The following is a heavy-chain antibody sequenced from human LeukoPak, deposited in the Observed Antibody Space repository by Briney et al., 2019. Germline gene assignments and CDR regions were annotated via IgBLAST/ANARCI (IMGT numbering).Heavy chain of an antibody. Sequence: TSGGSLRLTCAASGFTFSNYAMNWVRQAPGKGLEWIGEINHSGSTNYNPSLKSRVTISVDTSKNQFSLKLSSVTAADTAVYYCARGFRMSGWYRGSNWFDPWGQGTLVTVSS. CDR2: INHSGST. CDR1: GFTFSNYA. CDR3: ARGFRMSGWYRGSNWFDP. D-gene: IGHD6-19*01. V-gene: IGHV4-34*01. J-gene: IGHJ5*02.